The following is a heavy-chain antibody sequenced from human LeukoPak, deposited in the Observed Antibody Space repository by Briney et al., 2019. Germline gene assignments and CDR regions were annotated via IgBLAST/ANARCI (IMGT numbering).Heavy chain of an antibody. CDR2: FYYSGTT. CDR1: GGSISSSSYY. V-gene: IGHV4-39*01. CDR3: ARGGTFVAARVDF. D-gene: IGHD6-6*01. J-gene: IGHJ4*02. Sequence: SETLSLTCIVSGGSISSSSYYWGWIGQPPGKGLEWIGSFYYSGTTYYNPFLKSRVTISVDTSKNQFSLKLSSVTAADTAVYYCARGGTFVAARVDFWGQGTLVTVSS.